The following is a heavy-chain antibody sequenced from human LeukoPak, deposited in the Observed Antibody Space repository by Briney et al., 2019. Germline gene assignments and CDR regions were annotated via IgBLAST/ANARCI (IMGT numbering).Heavy chain of an antibody. CDR3: AGDGSCFDF. CDR1: GFTFSEYW. Sequence: LGGSLRLSCGASGFTFSEYWMSWVRQAPGRGPEWVANIKGDGSKIYYVDSVKGRFTISRDNDKNSLYLQMNNLRVEDTAVYYCAGDGSCFDFWGQGALVTVSS. CDR2: IKGDGSKI. D-gene: IGHD2-15*01. J-gene: IGHJ4*02. V-gene: IGHV3-7*01.